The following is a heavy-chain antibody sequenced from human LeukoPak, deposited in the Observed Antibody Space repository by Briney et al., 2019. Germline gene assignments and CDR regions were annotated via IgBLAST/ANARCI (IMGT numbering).Heavy chain of an antibody. CDR1: GYTFTSYY. D-gene: IGHD1-26*01. CDR2: INPNSGGT. V-gene: IGHV1-2*02. Sequence: ASVKVSCKASGYTFTSYYMHWVRQAPGQGLEWMGWINPNSGGTNYAQKFQGRVTMTRDTSISTAYMELSRLRSDDTAVYYRARASGSYSPGCDYWGQGTLVTVSS. CDR3: ARASGSYSPGCDY. J-gene: IGHJ4*02.